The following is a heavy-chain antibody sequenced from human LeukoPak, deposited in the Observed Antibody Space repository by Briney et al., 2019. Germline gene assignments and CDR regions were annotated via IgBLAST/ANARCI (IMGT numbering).Heavy chain of an antibody. V-gene: IGHV1-46*01. CDR1: GYTFTSYY. CDR2: INPSGGST. CDR3: ARGARGYSGYRSPEERFDP. Sequence: ASVKVSCKASGYTFTSYYMHWVRQAPGQGLEWMGIINPSGGSTSYAQKFQGRVTMTRDTSTSTVYMELSSLRSEDTAVYYRARGARGYSGYRSPEERFDPWGQGTLVTVSS. J-gene: IGHJ5*02. D-gene: IGHD5-12*01.